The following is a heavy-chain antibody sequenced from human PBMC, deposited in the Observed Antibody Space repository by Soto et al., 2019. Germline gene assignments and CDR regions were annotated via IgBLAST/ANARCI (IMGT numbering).Heavy chain of an antibody. D-gene: IGHD2-15*01. Sequence: GASLKLACKASGYTFTRYTMNWVRQAPGQRLEWMGWINPDNGNTKSSQKFQDRVIITRDTSASTAYMDLSSLRSEDTAVYYCARGIATGQLDPWGQGTLVTVS. V-gene: IGHV1-3*01. CDR1: GYTFTRYT. CDR3: ARGIATGQLDP. J-gene: IGHJ5*02. CDR2: INPDNGNT.